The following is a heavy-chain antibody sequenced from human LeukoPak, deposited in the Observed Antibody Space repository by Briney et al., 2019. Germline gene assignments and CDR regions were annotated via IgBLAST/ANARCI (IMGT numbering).Heavy chain of an antibody. Sequence: GGSLRLSCAASGFTFSSYEMNWVRQAPGKGLEWVSYISSSGSTIYYADSVKGRFTISRDNAKNSLYLQMNSLRAEDTAVYYCARLDLPGIAAAGYYYYYYYGMDAWGQGTTVTVSS. J-gene: IGHJ6*02. V-gene: IGHV3-48*03. D-gene: IGHD6-13*01. CDR1: GFTFSSYE. CDR2: ISSSGSTI. CDR3: ARLDLPGIAAAGYYYYYYYGMDA.